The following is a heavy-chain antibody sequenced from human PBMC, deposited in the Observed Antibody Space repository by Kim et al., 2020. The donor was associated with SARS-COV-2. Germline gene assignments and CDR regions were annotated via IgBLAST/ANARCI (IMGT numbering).Heavy chain of an antibody. CDR1: GFTFTNYA. V-gene: IGHV3-23*01. Sequence: GGSLRLSCAASGFTFTNYAMSWVRQVPGKGLEWVSGIIGSGGSTYYAESVKGRFTISRDNSKNPLYLQRNSLRAEDTAVYYCAKHNDYVWWSVFDYWGQGPLVTVSS. J-gene: IGHJ4*02. CDR2: IIGSGGST. D-gene: IGHD3-16*01. CDR3: AKHNDYVWWSVFDY.